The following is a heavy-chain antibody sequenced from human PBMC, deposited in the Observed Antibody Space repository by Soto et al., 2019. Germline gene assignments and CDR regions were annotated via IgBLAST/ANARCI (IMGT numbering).Heavy chain of an antibody. Sequence: PGGSLTRTWRASGFTVSSYDMHWVRQATGKGLEWVSAIGTAGDTYYTGSVKGRFTISRENAKNYLCLQMNSLRAGDTAVYYCARDLHFRGWNFDYRGQGT. J-gene: IGHJ4*02. V-gene: IGHV3-13*01. CDR2: IGTAGDT. CDR1: GFTVSSYD. D-gene: IGHD6-19*01. CDR3: ARDLHFRGWNFDY.